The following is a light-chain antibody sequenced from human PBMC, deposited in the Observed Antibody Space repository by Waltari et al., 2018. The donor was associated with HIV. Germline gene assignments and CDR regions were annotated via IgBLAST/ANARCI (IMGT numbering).Light chain of an antibody. J-gene: IGLJ3*02. CDR2: LNSDGRH. V-gene: IGLV4-69*01. Sequence: QLVLTQSPSASASLGASVKLTCTLSSWHSSYAIAWHQQQPEKGPRYLMKLNSDGRHIKGDGIPDRYSGSSSGAERYLTISSLQSDDEADYYCQTWDTDIQLFGGGTKLTVL. CDR3: QTWDTDIQL. CDR1: SWHSSYA.